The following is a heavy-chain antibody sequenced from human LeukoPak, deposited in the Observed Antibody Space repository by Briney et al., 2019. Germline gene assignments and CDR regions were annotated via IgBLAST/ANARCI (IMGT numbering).Heavy chain of an antibody. D-gene: IGHD1-26*01. CDR2: IYYSGST. CDR3: AGSHWGGYYFDY. J-gene: IGHJ4*02. CDR1: GGSISSGGYY. Sequence: SETLSLTCTVSGGSISSGGYYWSWIRQHPGKGLEWIGYIYYSGSTYYNPSLKSRVTISVDTSKNQFSLKLSSVTAADTAVYYCAGSHWGGYYFDYWGQGTLVTVSS. V-gene: IGHV4-31*03.